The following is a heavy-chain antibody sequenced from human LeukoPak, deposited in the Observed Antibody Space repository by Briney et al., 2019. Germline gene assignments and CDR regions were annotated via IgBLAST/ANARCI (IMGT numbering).Heavy chain of an antibody. CDR2: INPNSGGT. V-gene: IGHV1-2*04. Sequence: GASVKVSCKASGYTFTSYGINWVRQAPGQGLEWMGWINPNSGGTNYAQKFQGWVTMTRDTSISTAYMELSRLRSDDTAVYYCARGGQVWFGEFPDYFDYWGQGTLVTVSS. D-gene: IGHD3-10*01. CDR1: GYTFTSYG. CDR3: ARGGQVWFGEFPDYFDY. J-gene: IGHJ4*02.